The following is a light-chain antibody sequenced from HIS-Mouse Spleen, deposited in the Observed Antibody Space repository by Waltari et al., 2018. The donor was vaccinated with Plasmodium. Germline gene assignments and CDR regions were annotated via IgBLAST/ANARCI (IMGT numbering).Light chain of an antibody. CDR1: SSDVGRYNL. CDR2: EGS. CDR3: CSYAGSSTFV. Sequence: QSALNQPASVSGSPGQSITISCTGTSSDVGRYNLVSWYQQHPGKAPKLMIYEGSKRPSGVSNRFSGSKSGNTASLTISGLQAEDEADYYCCSYAGSSTFVFGGGTKLTVL. V-gene: IGLV2-23*03. J-gene: IGLJ3*02.